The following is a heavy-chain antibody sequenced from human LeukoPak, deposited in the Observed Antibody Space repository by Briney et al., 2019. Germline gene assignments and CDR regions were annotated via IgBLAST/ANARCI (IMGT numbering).Heavy chain of an antibody. D-gene: IGHD3-3*01. CDR1: GGSKNNYF. CDR2: IHDSGKS. CDR3: ARGVNDNFWSGYYLDF. Sequence: PSETLSLNCTVPGGSKNNYFWTWRRQTPLKALEWIGYIHDSGKSYFNPSLKSRLFMSIDTSRNQFSLNLRSATAADTAVYFCARGVNDNFWSGYYLDFWGQGILVTVSS. V-gene: IGHV4-59*01. J-gene: IGHJ4*02.